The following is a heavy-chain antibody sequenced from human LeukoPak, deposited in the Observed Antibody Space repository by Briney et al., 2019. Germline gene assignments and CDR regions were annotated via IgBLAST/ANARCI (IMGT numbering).Heavy chain of an antibody. V-gene: IGHV3-48*03. Sequence: GGSLRLSCAASGFTFSNYEMHWVRQAPGKGLEWVSYISSSGSDIYYADSVKGRFTISRDNAKNSLYLQMNSLRAEDTAVYYCASFSSSFSLPWGQGTLVTVSS. D-gene: IGHD6-13*01. CDR1: GFTFSNYE. J-gene: IGHJ5*02. CDR2: ISSSGSDI. CDR3: ASFSSSFSLP.